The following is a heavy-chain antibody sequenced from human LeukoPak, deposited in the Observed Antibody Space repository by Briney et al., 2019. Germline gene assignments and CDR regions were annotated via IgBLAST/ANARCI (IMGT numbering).Heavy chain of an antibody. Sequence: GGSLRLSCAASGFTLSSYWMHWVRQAPGKGLEYVSAISGDGGSTDYADSVKGRFTVSGDNSKNTLYLQMGSLRAEDMAVYYCARDTGIRGMDVWAKGPRSPSP. D-gene: IGHD5-18*01. J-gene: IGHJ6*02. CDR3: ARDTGIRGMDV. V-gene: IGHV3-64*02. CDR2: ISGDGGST. CDR1: GFTLSSYW.